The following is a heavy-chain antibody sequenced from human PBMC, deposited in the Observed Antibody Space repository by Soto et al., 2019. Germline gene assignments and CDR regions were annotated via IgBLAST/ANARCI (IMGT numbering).Heavy chain of an antibody. CDR3: ARDRALELGDY. Sequence: QVQLVQSGAEVKKPGASVKVSCKASGYTFTSYGISWVRQAPGQGLEWMGWISAYNGNTNYAQKLQGRVTMTTDTPTSTVYMELRMLRSDDTAVYYFARDRALELGDYWGQGTLVTVSS. CDR2: ISAYNGNT. CDR1: GYTFTSYG. V-gene: IGHV1-18*01. J-gene: IGHJ4*02. D-gene: IGHD1-26*01.